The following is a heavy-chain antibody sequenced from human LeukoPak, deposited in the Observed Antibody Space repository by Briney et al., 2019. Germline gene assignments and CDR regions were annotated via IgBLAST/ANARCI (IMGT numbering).Heavy chain of an antibody. V-gene: IGHV4-39*01. CDR2: IYFSET. D-gene: IGHD3-22*01. Sequence: SETLSLTCTVSGASFYWAWIRQPPGKGLEWIASIYFSETKYNPSLKSRITISGDTSKNQFSLKLGSVTAADTAVYYCASPSKLVISRGGFDIWGQGTMVTVSA. CDR3: ASPSKLVISRGGFDI. CDR1: GASFY. J-gene: IGHJ3*02.